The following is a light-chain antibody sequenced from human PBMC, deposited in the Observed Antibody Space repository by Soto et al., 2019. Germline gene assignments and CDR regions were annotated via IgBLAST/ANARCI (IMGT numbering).Light chain of an antibody. CDR2: DAS. J-gene: IGKJ4*01. Sequence: EIEVTQSPATLSLSPGERATLSCRTSQSVGSYLAWYQKKPGQAPRLLIYDASNRATGIPARFSGGGSGRHFTLTISSLEPEDFAVHYCQQRSNWPPLTFGGGTKAEI. CDR1: QSVGSY. V-gene: IGKV3-11*02. CDR3: QQRSNWPPLT.